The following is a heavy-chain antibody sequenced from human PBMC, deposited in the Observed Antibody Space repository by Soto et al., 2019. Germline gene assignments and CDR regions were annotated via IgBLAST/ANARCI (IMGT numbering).Heavy chain of an antibody. D-gene: IGHD6-13*01. V-gene: IGHV1-46*01. CDR3: ARAYALRRSSWYYFAH. CDR2: INPSGSST. J-gene: IGHJ4*02. Sequence: SCVQVSCKASGYTFTSYYMHWVRQAPGQGLEWMGIINPSGSSTSYAQKFQGRVTMTRDTSTSTVYMELSTLISEDTAVYYCARAYALRRSSWYYFAHRGQGTLV. CDR1: GYTFTSYY.